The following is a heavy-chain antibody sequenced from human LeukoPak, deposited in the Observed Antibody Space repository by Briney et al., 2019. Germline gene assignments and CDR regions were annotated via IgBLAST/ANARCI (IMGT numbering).Heavy chain of an antibody. CDR2: IYSGGST. CDR1: GFTVSSNY. J-gene: IGHJ5*02. Sequence: GGSLRLSCAASGFTVSSNYMSWVRQAPGKGQEWVSVIYSGGSTYYADSVKGRFTISRDNSKNTLYLQMNSLRAEDTAVYYCATEDSGYDWFDPWGQGTLVTVSS. D-gene: IGHD5-12*01. CDR3: ATEDSGYDWFDP. V-gene: IGHV3-53*01.